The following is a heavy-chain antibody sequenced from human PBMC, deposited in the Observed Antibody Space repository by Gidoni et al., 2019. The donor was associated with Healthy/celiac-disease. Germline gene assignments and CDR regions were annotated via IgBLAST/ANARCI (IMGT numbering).Heavy chain of an antibody. CDR3: ARDLFSTTVVKRGTGYYYYGMDV. CDR1: GFTFSSYG. J-gene: IGHJ6*02. Sequence: QVQLVESGGGVVQPGRSLRLSCEASGFTFSSYGMPWVRQAPGKGLAWVAVICYDGSNKYYADSVKGRFTISRDNSKNTLYLQMNSLRAEDTAVYYCARDLFSTTVVKRGTGYYYYGMDVWGQGTTVTVSS. CDR2: ICYDGSNK. D-gene: IGHD4-17*01. V-gene: IGHV3-33*01.